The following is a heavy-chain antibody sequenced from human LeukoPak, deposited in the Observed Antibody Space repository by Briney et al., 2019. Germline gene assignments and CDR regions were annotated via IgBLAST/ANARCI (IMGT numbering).Heavy chain of an antibody. D-gene: IGHD4-23*01. Sequence: SGGSLRLSCAASGFTVSTNYMSWVRQAPGKGLEGVSVIYSGGDTYYTDSVKGRFTISRDNSKNTVYLQMNSLRAEDTAVYYCARESTVVTPGVFDHWGQGTLVTASS. V-gene: IGHV3-66*01. CDR3: ARESTVVTPGVFDH. J-gene: IGHJ4*02. CDR1: GFTVSTNY. CDR2: IYSGGDT.